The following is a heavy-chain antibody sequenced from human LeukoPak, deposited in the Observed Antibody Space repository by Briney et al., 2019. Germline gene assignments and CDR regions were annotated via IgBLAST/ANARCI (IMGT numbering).Heavy chain of an antibody. J-gene: IGHJ4*02. D-gene: IGHD3-3*01. Sequence: GASVKVSCKASGYTFTSYGISWVRQAPGQGLEWMGWISAYNGNTNYAQKLQGRVTMTTDTSTSTAYMELRSLRSDDTAVYYCARVTGVFWSGYPPDYWGQGTLVTVSS. CDR2: ISAYNGNT. V-gene: IGHV1-18*01. CDR3: ARVTGVFWSGYPPDY. CDR1: GYTFTSYG.